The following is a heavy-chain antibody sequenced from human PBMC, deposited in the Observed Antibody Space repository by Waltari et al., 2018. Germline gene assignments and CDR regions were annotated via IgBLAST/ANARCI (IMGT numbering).Heavy chain of an antibody. D-gene: IGHD6-19*01. Sequence: EVQLVESGGGLVQPGGSLRLSCAASGFTFSSYSMNWVRQAPGKGLEWVSYISSSSTIYYADSVKGRFTISRDNAKNSLYLQMNSLRAEDTAVYYCARDWGIAVAGTFYFDYWGQGTLVTVSS. V-gene: IGHV3-48*04. J-gene: IGHJ4*02. CDR2: ISSSSTI. CDR3: ARDWGIAVAGTFYFDY. CDR1: GFTFSSYS.